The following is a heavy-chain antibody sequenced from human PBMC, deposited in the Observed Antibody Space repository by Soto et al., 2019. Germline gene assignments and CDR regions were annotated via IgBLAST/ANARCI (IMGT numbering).Heavy chain of an antibody. D-gene: IGHD3-10*01. CDR2: IWYDGSNK. CDR1: GFTFSSYG. Sequence: QVQLVESGGGVVQPGRSLRLSCAASGFTFSSYGMHWVRQAPGKGLEWVAVIWYDGSNKYYADSVKGRFTISRDNSKKTLYLQMNSLRDEDTAVYYCAREDYGSGSFDYWGQGTLVTVSS. CDR3: AREDYGSGSFDY. J-gene: IGHJ4*02. V-gene: IGHV3-33*01.